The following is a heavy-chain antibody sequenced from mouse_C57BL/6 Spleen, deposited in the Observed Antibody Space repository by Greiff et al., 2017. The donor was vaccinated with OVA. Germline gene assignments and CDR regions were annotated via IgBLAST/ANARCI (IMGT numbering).Heavy chain of an antibody. CDR1: GFSLSTSGMG. D-gene: IGHD1-1*01. Sequence: VKLMESGPGILQSSQTLSLTCSFSGFSLSTSGMGVSWIRQPSGKGLEWLAHIYWDDDKRYNPSLKSRLTISKDTSRNQVFLKITSVDTADTATYYCARRAKTTVVEGAMDYWGQGTSVTVSS. CDR3: ARRAKTTVVEGAMDY. J-gene: IGHJ4*01. CDR2: IYWDDDK. V-gene: IGHV8-12*01.